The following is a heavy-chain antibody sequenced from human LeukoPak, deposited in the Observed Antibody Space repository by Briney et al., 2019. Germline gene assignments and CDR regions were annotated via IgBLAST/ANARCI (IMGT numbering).Heavy chain of an antibody. Sequence: PGGSLRLSCSASGFTFSRYDMHWVRQAPGKGLEYVSAISSNGGSTYYADSVKGRFTISRGNSKNTLYLQMSSLRAEDTAVYYCVKDRSGYDYFDLWGQGTLVTVSS. CDR3: VKDRSGYDYFDL. CDR1: GFTFSRYD. J-gene: IGHJ4*02. V-gene: IGHV3-64D*09. D-gene: IGHD5-12*01. CDR2: ISSNGGST.